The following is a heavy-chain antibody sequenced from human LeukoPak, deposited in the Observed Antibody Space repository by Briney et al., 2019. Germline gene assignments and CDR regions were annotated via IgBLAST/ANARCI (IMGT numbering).Heavy chain of an antibody. Sequence: GGSLRLSCAASGFGFSNYWMSWVRQAPGKGLEWVANMNEDGSEKNYVDSVKGRFTISRDNAQDSLYLQMNSLRAEDTAVYYCACDRGYSNFDYWGQGTLLTVSS. V-gene: IGHV3-7*01. D-gene: IGHD4-11*01. CDR3: ACDRGYSNFDY. CDR2: MNEDGSEK. J-gene: IGHJ4*02. CDR1: GFGFSNYW.